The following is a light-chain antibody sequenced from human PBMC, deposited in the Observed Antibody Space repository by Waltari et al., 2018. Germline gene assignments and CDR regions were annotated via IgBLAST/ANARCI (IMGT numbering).Light chain of an antibody. CDR1: NLGSKS. Sequence: SYVVTQSPSVSVAPGEPARITCGGDNLGSKSGHWYQQRPGQAPVLVISYDSDRPAVIPERFSGSNSGNTATLTISWVEAEDEADYYCLVWHSTIDHQGVFGGGTKLTVL. V-gene: IGLV3-21*04. CDR3: LVWHSTIDHQGV. J-gene: IGLJ2*01. CDR2: YDS.